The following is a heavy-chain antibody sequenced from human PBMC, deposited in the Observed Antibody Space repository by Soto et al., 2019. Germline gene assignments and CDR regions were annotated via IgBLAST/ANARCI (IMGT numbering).Heavy chain of an antibody. V-gene: IGHV1-8*01. CDR2: MNPNSGNT. J-gene: IGHJ5*02. Sequence: ASVKVSCKASGYTFTSYDINWVRQATGQGLEWMGWMNPNSGNTGYAQKFQGRVTMTRNTSISTAYMELSSLRSEDTAVYYCARVTVAYSSSWYRWLDPWGQGTLVTVSS. CDR3: ARVTVAYSSSWYRWLDP. D-gene: IGHD6-13*01. CDR1: GYTFTSYD.